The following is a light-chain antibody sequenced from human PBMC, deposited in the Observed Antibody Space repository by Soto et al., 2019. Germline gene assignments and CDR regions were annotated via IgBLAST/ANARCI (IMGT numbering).Light chain of an antibody. CDR1: QSVSSNF. J-gene: IGKJ1*01. V-gene: IGKV3-20*01. CDR2: GAS. Sequence: EIVLTQSPGTLSLSPGERATLSCRASQSVSSNFLAWYQQKPGQAPSLFIYGASNRAAGIPDRFSGSGSGADFTLTISRPEPQDFAVYYCQQYSSSPRTFGQGTKVEIK. CDR3: QQYSSSPRT.